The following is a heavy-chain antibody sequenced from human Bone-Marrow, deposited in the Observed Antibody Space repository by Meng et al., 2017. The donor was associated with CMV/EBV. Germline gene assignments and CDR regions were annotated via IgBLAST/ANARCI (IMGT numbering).Heavy chain of an antibody. J-gene: IGHJ4*02. V-gene: IGHV3-13*01. CDR2: IGSAGDR. CDR3: ARQWDYGYNSLDY. D-gene: IGHD3-16*01. CDR1: GFSFSSHD. Sequence: GESLKISCAASGFSFSSHDMHWVRQTPGKGLEWVSSIGSAGDRYYAGSVKGRFTISRENAKNSFSLQMNILRVGETAVYYCARQWDYGYNSLDYWGQGTLVTVSS.